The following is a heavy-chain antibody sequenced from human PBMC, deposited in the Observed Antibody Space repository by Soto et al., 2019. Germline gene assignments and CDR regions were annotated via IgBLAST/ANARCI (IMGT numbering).Heavy chain of an antibody. J-gene: IGHJ4*02. Sequence: QVQLVQSGAEVKKPGSSVKVSCKASGGTFSSYAISWVRQAPGQGLEWMGGIIPIFGTANYAQKFKGRVTIPAEESTSTAYMELSSMSSEDTAVDYGARDLRDGYSFDYWGQGTLVTVSS. D-gene: IGHD4-4*01. CDR2: IIPIFGTA. V-gene: IGHV1-69*12. CDR1: GGTFSSYA. CDR3: ARDLRDGYSFDY.